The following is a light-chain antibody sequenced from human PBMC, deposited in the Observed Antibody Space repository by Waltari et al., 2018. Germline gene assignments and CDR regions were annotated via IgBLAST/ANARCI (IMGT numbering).Light chain of an antibody. J-gene: IGKJ4*01. V-gene: IGKV3-11*01. CDR3: QQRTNWPPNT. CDR1: QSVGKS. CDR2: DAS. Sequence: VLTQSPATLSLSPGDRATLSCRASQSVGKSLAWFQQKPGQAPRLLIYDASIRATGIPPRFRGSGSGTDFTLTISSLEAEDFAVYYCQQRTNWPPNTFGGGTKVEIK.